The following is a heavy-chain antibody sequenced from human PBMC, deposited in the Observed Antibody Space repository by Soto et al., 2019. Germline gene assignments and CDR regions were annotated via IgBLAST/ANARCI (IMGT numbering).Heavy chain of an antibody. CDR1: GFTFSDYA. CDR2: ISGSGGST. Sequence: PGGSLRLSCAASGFTFSDYAMTWVRQAPGKGLEWVSAISGSGGSTYYADSVKGRFTISRDNSKNTLYLQMNSLRVDDTAVYYCANGRCLEWLLPDNWFDPWGQGALVTVSS. CDR3: ANGRCLEWLLPDNWFDP. D-gene: IGHD3-3*01. J-gene: IGHJ5*02. V-gene: IGHV3-23*01.